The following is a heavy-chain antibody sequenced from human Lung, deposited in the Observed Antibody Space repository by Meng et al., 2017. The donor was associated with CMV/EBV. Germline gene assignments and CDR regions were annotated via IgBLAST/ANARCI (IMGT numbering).Heavy chain of an antibody. Sequence: VPPRGWGAGLVKPSGTLSLPCAVSGGSMSSTNWWSWVRQPPGKGLEWIGEIYHSGSTNYNPSLKSRVSISVDKSKNQFSLKLSSVTAADTAVYYCARADKVRFDYWGQGTLVTVSS. CDR2: IYHSGST. CDR1: GGSMSSTNW. CDR3: ARADKVRFDY. V-gene: IGHV4-4*02. J-gene: IGHJ4*02.